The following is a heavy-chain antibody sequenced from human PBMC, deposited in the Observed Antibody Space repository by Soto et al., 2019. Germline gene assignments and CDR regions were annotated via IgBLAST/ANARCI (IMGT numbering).Heavy chain of an antibody. Sequence: GGSLRLSCAASGFTFSSYGMHWVRQAPGKGLEWVAVIWYDGSNKYYADSVKGRFTISRDNSKNTLYLQMNSLRAEDTAAYYCARDMGAVYSSSWSPLGSMDVWGKGTTVTVSS. CDR3: ARDMGAVYSSSWSPLGSMDV. J-gene: IGHJ6*03. CDR2: IWYDGSNK. D-gene: IGHD6-13*01. CDR1: GFTFSSYG. V-gene: IGHV3-33*01.